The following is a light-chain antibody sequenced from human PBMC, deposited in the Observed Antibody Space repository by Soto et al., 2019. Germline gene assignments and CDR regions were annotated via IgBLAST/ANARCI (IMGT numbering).Light chain of an antibody. CDR1: QSLLHSNGYNY. CDR3: MQALQTPT. CDR2: LGS. J-gene: IGKJ2*01. V-gene: IGKV2-28*01. Sequence: DIVMTQSPLSLPVTPGEPASISCRSSQSLLHSNGYNYLDWYLQKPGQSPQLLIYLGSNRASGVPDRFNGNGSGTDFTLKISRVEAEDVGVYYCMQALQTPTFGQGTKLEIK.